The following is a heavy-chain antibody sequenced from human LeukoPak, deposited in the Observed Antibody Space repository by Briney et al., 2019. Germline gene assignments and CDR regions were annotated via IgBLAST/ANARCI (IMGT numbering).Heavy chain of an antibody. V-gene: IGHV4-59*01. CDR3: ARGVLLWFGELYAFDI. D-gene: IGHD3-10*01. J-gene: IGHJ3*02. CDR1: GGSISSYY. Sequence: SETLSLTCTVSGGSISSYYWSWIRQPPGKGPEWVGYIYYSGSTNYNPSLKSRVTISVDTSKNQFSLKLSSVTAADTAVYYCARGVLLWFGELYAFDIWGQGTMVTVSS. CDR2: IYYSGST.